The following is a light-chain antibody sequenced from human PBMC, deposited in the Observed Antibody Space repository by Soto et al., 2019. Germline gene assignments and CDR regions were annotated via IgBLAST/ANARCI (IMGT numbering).Light chain of an antibody. J-gene: IGLJ2*01. Sequence: QSALTQPASVSGSPGQSITISCTGTNNDFGGYNYVSWYQQHPGKAPKLMIYDVSNRPSGVSNRFSGSKSGSTASLTISGLQTEDEGDYYCSSYTSGGTLVFGGGTKLTVL. CDR2: DVS. CDR1: NNDFGGYNY. CDR3: SSYTSGGTLV. V-gene: IGLV2-14*01.